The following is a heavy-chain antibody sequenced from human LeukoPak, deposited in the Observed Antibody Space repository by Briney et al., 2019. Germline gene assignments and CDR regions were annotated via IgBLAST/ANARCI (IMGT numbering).Heavy chain of an antibody. V-gene: IGHV4-59*02. D-gene: IGHD1-26*01. CDR3: ARWDSGSYFLDY. Sequence: SETLSLTCTVSGGSVSSYYWNWIRQPPGKGLEWIGYIHYSGSTNYNPSLKSRVTISVDTSKNQVSLKLNSVTAADTAVYYCARWDSGSYFLDYWGQGTLVTVSS. J-gene: IGHJ4*02. CDR2: IHYSGST. CDR1: GGSVSSYY.